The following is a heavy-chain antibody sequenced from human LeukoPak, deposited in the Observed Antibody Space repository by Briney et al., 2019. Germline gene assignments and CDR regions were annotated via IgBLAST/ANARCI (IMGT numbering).Heavy chain of an antibody. CDR1: GFTFSSYS. D-gene: IGHD6-13*01. CDR2: ISSSSSYI. V-gene: IGHV3-21*01. CDR3: AREYPRGAAAPDY. J-gene: IGHJ4*02. Sequence: GGSLRLSCAASGFTFSSYSMNWVRQAPGKGLEWVSSISSSSSYIYYADSVKGRFTISRDNAKNSLYLRMNSLRAEDTAVYYCAREYPRGAAAPDYWGQGTLVTVSS.